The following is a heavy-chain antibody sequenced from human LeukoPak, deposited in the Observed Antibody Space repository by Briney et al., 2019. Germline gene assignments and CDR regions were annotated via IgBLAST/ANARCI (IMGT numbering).Heavy chain of an antibody. CDR3: ARVMVRGVINRRYYFGY. J-gene: IGHJ4*02. CDR1: GGSISSYY. CDR2: IYTSGST. Sequence: SETLSLTCTVSGGSISSYYWSWIRQPAGKGLEWIGRIYTSGSTNYNPSLKSRVTMSVDTSKNQFSLKLSSVTAADTAVYYCARVMVRGVINRRYYFGYWGQGTLVTVSS. D-gene: IGHD3-10*01. V-gene: IGHV4-4*07.